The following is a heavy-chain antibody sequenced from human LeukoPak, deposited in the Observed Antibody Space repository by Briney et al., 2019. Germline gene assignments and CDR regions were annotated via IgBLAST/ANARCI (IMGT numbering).Heavy chain of an antibody. CDR3: ARDSEYSSSFAFDI. CDR1: GFTFSSHW. J-gene: IGHJ3*02. CDR2: INQDGSER. V-gene: IGHV3-7*01. D-gene: IGHD6-13*01. Sequence: GGSLRLSCAASGFTFSSHWVTWVRQAPGKGLEGVANINQDGSERYYVDSVKGRFTISRDNAKNSLYLQMNSLRAEDTAVYYCARDSEYSSSFAFDIWGQGTMVTVSS.